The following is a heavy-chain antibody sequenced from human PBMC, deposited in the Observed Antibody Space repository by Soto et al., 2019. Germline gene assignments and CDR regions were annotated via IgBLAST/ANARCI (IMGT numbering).Heavy chain of an antibody. Sequence: QVQLVQSGAEVKKPGSAVKVSCKASGGTFSTYSMFWVRQAPGQGLEWMGRVIPMLGIANYAQKFQGRVTITADKSTGTAYMELSSLRSEDTALYDCTIGSWSGEFFDIWGQGTMVTVSS. J-gene: IGHJ3*02. D-gene: IGHD2-21*01. V-gene: IGHV1-69*02. CDR1: GGTFSTYS. CDR3: TIGSWSGEFFDI. CDR2: VIPMLGIA.